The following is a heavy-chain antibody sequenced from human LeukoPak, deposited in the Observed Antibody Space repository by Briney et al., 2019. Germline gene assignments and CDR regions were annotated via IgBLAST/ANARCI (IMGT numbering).Heavy chain of an antibody. Sequence: PGGSLRLSCAASGFSFRNAWMSWVRQAPGKGLEGVGRIESKTEGGTTDYAAPVKGRFTISRDDSKNTLYLQMNSLKTEDTAVYYCTTVWNCGGDCSDAFDIWGQGTMVTVSS. D-gene: IGHD2-21*02. CDR1: GFSFRNAW. J-gene: IGHJ3*02. CDR3: TTVWNCGGDCSDAFDI. CDR2: IESKTEGGTT. V-gene: IGHV3-15*04.